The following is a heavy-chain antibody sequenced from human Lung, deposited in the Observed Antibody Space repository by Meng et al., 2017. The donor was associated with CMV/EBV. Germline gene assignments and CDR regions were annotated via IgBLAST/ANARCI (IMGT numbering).Heavy chain of an antibody. J-gene: IGHJ5*01. CDR3: AGLLPSGKYVHHWFDP. Sequence: SETXSLXCAVSGGVINVYYWSWIRQPPGKGLEWVGSISYDGTTSYNPSLNSRVTISLDTSKSQFSLKLTSVTAADTALYYCAGLLPSGKYVHHWFDPWVQGTXVTVAS. D-gene: IGHD3-10*02. CDR1: GGVINVYY. CDR2: ISYDGTT. V-gene: IGHV4-59*12.